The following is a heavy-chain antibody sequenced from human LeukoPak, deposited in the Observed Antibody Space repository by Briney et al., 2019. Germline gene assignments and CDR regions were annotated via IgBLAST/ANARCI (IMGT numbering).Heavy chain of an antibody. J-gene: IGHJ4*02. Sequence: GGSLRLSCAASGFTFDDYGMNWVRQAPGKGLEWVSGINWNGDSTGYADSVKGRFTISRDNAKNSLYLQMNSLRAEDTALYYCAKDHSSSLSYFDYWGQGTLVTVSS. CDR1: GFTFDDYG. D-gene: IGHD6-6*01. V-gene: IGHV3-20*04. CDR3: AKDHSSSLSYFDY. CDR2: INWNGDST.